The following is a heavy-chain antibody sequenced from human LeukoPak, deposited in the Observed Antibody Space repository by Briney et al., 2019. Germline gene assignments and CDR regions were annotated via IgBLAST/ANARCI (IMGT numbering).Heavy chain of an antibody. Sequence: ASVKASCKASGYTFTSYAMHWVRQAPGQRLEWMGWINAGNGNTKYSQKFQGRVTITRDTSASTAYMELSSLRSEDTAVYYCASGSYYAGAFDIWGQGTMVTVSS. J-gene: IGHJ3*02. CDR1: GYTFTSYA. CDR3: ASGSYYAGAFDI. CDR2: INAGNGNT. V-gene: IGHV1-3*01. D-gene: IGHD1-26*01.